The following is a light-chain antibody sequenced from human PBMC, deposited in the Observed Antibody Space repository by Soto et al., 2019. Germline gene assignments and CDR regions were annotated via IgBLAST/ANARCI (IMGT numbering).Light chain of an antibody. V-gene: IGKV3-15*01. CDR2: GAS. CDR1: QSVSSN. J-gene: IGKJ1*01. Sequence: IVMTQSPATLSVSPGERATLSCRSSQSVSSNLAWYQQKPGQAPRLLIYGASTRATGIPARFSGGGSGTDFTLTISSLQSEDFAVYQCQQYHNWPGTFGQGTTVDIK. CDR3: QQYHNWPGT.